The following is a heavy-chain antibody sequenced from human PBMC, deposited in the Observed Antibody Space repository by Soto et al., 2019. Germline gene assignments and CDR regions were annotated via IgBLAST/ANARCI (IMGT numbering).Heavy chain of an antibody. V-gene: IGHV1-3*01. CDR2: TNEGSDNT. CDR1: GYSFKNYA. CDR3: ARDDRSVSGVVTLDH. J-gene: IGHJ4*02. Sequence: GASVKVSCKATGYSFKNYAVHWVRQAPGQRLEWMGFTNEGSDNTRFSQKFQGRISITRDTSASTVYLDLSSLTSEDTAIYYCARDDRSVSGVVTLDHWGPGTLVTVSS. D-gene: IGHD3-3*01.